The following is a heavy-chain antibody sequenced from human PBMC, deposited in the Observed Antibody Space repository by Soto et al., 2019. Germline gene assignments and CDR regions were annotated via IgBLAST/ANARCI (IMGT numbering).Heavy chain of an antibody. CDR3: VRGGGGGLIDP. J-gene: IGHJ5*02. Sequence: LRLSCAGSGFTFGDSYMSWIRQAPGKGLEWLSYISPGSRYPAYADSVKGRFTISRDNAKRSLYLQMMSLTAEDTAIYYCVRGGGGGLIDPWGQGTMVTVSS. CDR1: GFTFGDSY. D-gene: IGHD2-15*01. V-gene: IGHV3-11*06. CDR2: ISPGSRYP.